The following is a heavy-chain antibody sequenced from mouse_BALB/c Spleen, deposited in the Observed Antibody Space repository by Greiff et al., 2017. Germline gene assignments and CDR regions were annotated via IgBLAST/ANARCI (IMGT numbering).Heavy chain of an antibody. V-gene: IGHV1-69*02. D-gene: IGHD3-1*01. Sequence: QVQLKQPGAELVKPGASVKLSCKASGYTFTSYWMHWVKQRPGQGLEWIGEIDPSDSYTNYNQKFKGKATLTVDKSSSTAYMQLSSLTSEDSAVYYCARSGYAYFDYWGQGTTLTVSS. CDR2: IDPSDSYT. CDR1: GYTFTSYW. J-gene: IGHJ2*01. CDR3: ARSGYAYFDY.